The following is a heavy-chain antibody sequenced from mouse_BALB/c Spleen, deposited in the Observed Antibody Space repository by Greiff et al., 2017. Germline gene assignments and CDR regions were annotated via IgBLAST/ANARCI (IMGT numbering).Heavy chain of an antibody. CDR1: GYTFTDYA. J-gene: IGHJ4*01. Sequence: QVQLQQSGAELVRPGVSVTISCKGSGYTFTDYAMHWVKQSHAKSLEWIGVISTYYGDASYNQKFKGKATMTVDKSSSTAYMELARLTSEDSAIYYCARSEVRENAMDYWGQGTSVTVSS. CDR2: ISTYYGDA. CDR3: ARSEVRENAMDY. D-gene: IGHD2-14*01. V-gene: IGHV1S137*01.